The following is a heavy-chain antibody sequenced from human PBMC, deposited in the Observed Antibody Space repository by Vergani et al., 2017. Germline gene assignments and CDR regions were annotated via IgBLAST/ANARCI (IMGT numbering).Heavy chain of an antibody. V-gene: IGHV3-33*01. CDR3: ARSGYCAHGVCYMTYYYYMDV. J-gene: IGHJ6*03. CDR1: GFTFSSYG. Sequence: QVQLVESGGGVVQPGRSLRLSCAASGFTFSSYGMYWVRQAPGKGLEWVAFIWYDGSKEYYADSVKGRFTISRDNSKNTLYLQMNNLRAADTAVYYCARSGYCAHGVCYMTYYYYMDVWGKGTAVTVSS. D-gene: IGHD2-8*01. CDR2: IWYDGSKE.